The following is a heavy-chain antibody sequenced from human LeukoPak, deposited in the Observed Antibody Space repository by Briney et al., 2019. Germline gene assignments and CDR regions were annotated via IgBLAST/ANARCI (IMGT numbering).Heavy chain of an antibody. J-gene: IGHJ4*02. CDR3: ARSKSSSSPNFDY. CDR2: ISYEGDST. D-gene: IGHD6-6*01. CDR1: GFGFRNYG. V-gene: IGHV3-30*03. Sequence: GGSLRLSCEASGFGFRNYGMLWVRQAPGKGLEWVAIISYEGDSTYYADSVKGRFTISRDNSKSTLYLQMNSLRAEDTAVYYCARSKSSSSPNFDYWGQGTLVTVSS.